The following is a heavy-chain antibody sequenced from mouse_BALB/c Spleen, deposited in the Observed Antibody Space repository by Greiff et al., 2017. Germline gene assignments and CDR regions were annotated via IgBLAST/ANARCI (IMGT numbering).Heavy chain of an antibody. Sequence: QVQLQQSGAELMKPGASVKISCKATGYTFSSYWIEWVKQRPGHGLEWIGEILPGSGSTNYNEKFKGKATFTADTSSNTAYMQLSSLTSEDSAVYYCARGPYYGNYGSYYYAMDYWGQGTSVTVSS. CDR3: ARGPYYGNYGSYYYAMDY. D-gene: IGHD2-10*01. CDR2: ILPGSGST. J-gene: IGHJ4*01. V-gene: IGHV1-9*01. CDR1: GYTFSSYW.